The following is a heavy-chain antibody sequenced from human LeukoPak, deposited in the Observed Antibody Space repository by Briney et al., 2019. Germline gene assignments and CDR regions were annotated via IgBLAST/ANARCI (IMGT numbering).Heavy chain of an antibody. V-gene: IGHV3-53*01. CDR1: GFTLSSYA. J-gene: IGHJ4*02. D-gene: IGHD6-19*01. Sequence: GSLRLSCAASGFTLSSYAMSWARQAPGKGLEWVSIIYSGGTTYYADSVKGRFTISRDSSKNTLSLQMNSLRAEDTAMYYCARAVAGYYFDYWGQGTLVTVSS. CDR3: ARAVAGYYFDY. CDR2: IYSGGTT.